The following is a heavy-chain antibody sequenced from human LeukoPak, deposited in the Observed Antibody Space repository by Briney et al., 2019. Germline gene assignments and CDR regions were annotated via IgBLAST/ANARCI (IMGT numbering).Heavy chain of an antibody. D-gene: IGHD4-17*01. CDR3: ARVHDYGDYFDY. Sequence: GGSLRLSCAASGFTFSTHEMNWARPVSGKGLEWVSYISSSSTYINYADSVKGRFTISRDNSKNTLYLQMNSLRAEDTAVYYCARVHDYGDYFDYWGQGTLVTVSS. V-gene: IGHV3-21*04. CDR1: GFTFSTHE. CDR2: ISSSSTYI. J-gene: IGHJ4*02.